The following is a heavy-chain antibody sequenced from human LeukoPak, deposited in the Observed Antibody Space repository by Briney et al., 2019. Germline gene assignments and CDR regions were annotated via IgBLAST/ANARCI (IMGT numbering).Heavy chain of an antibody. CDR3: ARDQNSGLVGYYYYYMDV. CDR2: IIPIFGTA. Sequence: ASVKVSCKASGGTFSSYAISWVRQAPGQGLEWMGGIIPIFGTANYAQKFQGRVTITADKSTSTAYMELSSLRSEDTAVYYCARDQNSGLVGYYYYYMDVWGKGTTVTVSS. J-gene: IGHJ6*03. D-gene: IGHD3-22*01. CDR1: GGTFSSYA. V-gene: IGHV1-69*06.